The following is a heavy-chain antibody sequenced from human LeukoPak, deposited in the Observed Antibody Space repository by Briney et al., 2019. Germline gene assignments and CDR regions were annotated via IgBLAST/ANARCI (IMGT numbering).Heavy chain of an antibody. D-gene: IGHD4-17*01. CDR1: GFTFSSYS. CDR2: ISSSSSTI. CDR3: ARETFDYGDSDYFDY. J-gene: IGHJ4*02. V-gene: IGHV3-48*01. Sequence: GGSLRLSCAASGFTFSSYSMNWVRQAPGKGLEWVSYISSSSSTIYYADSVKGRFTISRDNAKNSLYLQMNSLRAEDTAVYYCARETFDYGDSDYFDYWGQGTLATVSS.